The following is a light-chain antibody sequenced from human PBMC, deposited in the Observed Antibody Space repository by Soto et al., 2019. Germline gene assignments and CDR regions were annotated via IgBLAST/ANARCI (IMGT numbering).Light chain of an antibody. CDR2: DAS. J-gene: IGKJ1*01. V-gene: IGKV3-11*01. CDR1: QSLSSY. Sequence: EIVLTQSPGTLSLSPGERATLSCRASQSLSSYLAWYQQKPGQAPRLLIYDASNRATGIPARFSGSGSGTDFTLTISSLEPEDFAVYYCQQRSNWWTFGQGTKVEIK. CDR3: QQRSNWWT.